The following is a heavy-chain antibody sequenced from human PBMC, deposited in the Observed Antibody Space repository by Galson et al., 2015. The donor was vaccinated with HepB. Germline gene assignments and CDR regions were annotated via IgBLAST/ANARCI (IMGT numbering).Heavy chain of an antibody. J-gene: IGHJ4*02. Sequence: PALVKPTQTLTLTCTFSGFPLSTSGVGVGWIRQPPGKALEWLALIYWDDDKRYSPSLKSRLTITKDTSKNQVVLTMTNMDPVDTATYYCAHRKLYGGYVDYWGQGTLVTVSS. D-gene: IGHD4/OR15-4a*01. V-gene: IGHV2-5*02. CDR1: GFPLSTSGVG. CDR3: AHRKLYGGYVDY. CDR2: IYWDDDK.